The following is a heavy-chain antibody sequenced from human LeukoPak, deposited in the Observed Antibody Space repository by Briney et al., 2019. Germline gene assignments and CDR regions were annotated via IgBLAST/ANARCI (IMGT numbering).Heavy chain of an antibody. V-gene: IGHV1-2*02. D-gene: IGHD3-3*01. CDR2: TNPNSGGT. CDR3: ARDQLVYYDFWSGYYTGDWFDP. Sequence: ASVKVSCKASGYTFTGCYMHWVRQAPGQGLEWMGWTNPNSGGTNYAQKFQGRVTMTRDTSISTAYMELSRLRSDDTAVYYCARDQLVYYDFWSGYYTGDWFDPWGQGTLVTVSS. J-gene: IGHJ5*02. CDR1: GYTFTGCY.